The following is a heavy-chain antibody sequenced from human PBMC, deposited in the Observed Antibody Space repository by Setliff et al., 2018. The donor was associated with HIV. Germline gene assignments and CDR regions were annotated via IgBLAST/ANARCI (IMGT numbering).Heavy chain of an antibody. Sequence: SETLSLTCVVSGGSISSSHCWSWVRQSLEKGLEWIGEVCQRGGINYNPFLWSRASISMDKPRNYFSLEMASMTAADTAVYFCVRNHEWALGTWGQGLLVTVSS. J-gene: IGHJ5*02. CDR2: VCQRGGI. V-gene: IGHV4-4*02. D-gene: IGHD1-26*01. CDR1: GGSISSSHC. CDR3: VRNHEWALGT.